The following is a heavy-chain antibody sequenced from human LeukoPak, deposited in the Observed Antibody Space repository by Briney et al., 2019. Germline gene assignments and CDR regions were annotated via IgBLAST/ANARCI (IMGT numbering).Heavy chain of an antibody. Sequence: ASVKVSCKASGYIFTSYSIIWVRQAPGQGLQGVGWISAHNGNTNYAQKLQDRVTMTTDTSTSTVYMELRSLRADDTAVYYCAIAQATLLLDYWGQGTLVTVSS. CDR1: GYIFTSYS. J-gene: IGHJ4*02. CDR2: ISAHNGNT. V-gene: IGHV1-18*01. CDR3: AIAQATLLLDY. D-gene: IGHD5-12*01.